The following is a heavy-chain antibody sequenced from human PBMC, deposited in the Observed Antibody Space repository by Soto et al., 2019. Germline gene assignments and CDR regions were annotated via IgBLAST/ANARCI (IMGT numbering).Heavy chain of an antibody. CDR2: ISSGGSA. Sequence: QVPLQGSGPGLVKPSETLSLTCNVSGGSINSYYWSWVRQPAGKGLEWIGRISSGGSAIYNPSLKSRVTLSVDTSKNQFSLRLTSVTAADTGVYFCARDAYPNWFDFWGQGTLVTVSS. CDR1: GGSINSYY. V-gene: IGHV4-4*07. D-gene: IGHD2-8*01. CDR3: ARDAYPNWFDF. J-gene: IGHJ5*01.